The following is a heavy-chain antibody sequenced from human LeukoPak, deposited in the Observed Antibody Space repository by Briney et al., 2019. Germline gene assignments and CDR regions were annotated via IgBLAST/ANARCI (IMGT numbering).Heavy chain of an antibody. CDR2: IASSGTTK. CDR3: TILAVASDFDY. CDR1: RFPFSVYE. Sequence: PGGSLRLSCAVSRFPFSVYEMNWVRQAPGKGLEWVSNIASSGTTKYYADSVKGRFSISRDNAKSSLYLQMNSLRVEDTAVYYCTILAVASDFDYWGQGALVTVSS. V-gene: IGHV3-48*03. J-gene: IGHJ4*02. D-gene: IGHD6-19*01.